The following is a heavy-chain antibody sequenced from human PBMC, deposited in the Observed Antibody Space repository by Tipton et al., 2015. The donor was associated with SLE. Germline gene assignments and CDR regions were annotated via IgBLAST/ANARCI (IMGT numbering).Heavy chain of an antibody. J-gene: IGHJ5*02. D-gene: IGHD6-19*01. V-gene: IGHV4-34*01. Sequence: LRLSCAASGFTFSSYSMNWVRQAPGKGLEWIGEINHSGSTNYNPSLKSRVTISVDTSKNQFSLKLSSVTAADTAVYYCASVAVAGQESNWFDPWGQGTLVTVSS. CDR2: INHSGST. CDR1: GFTFSSYS. CDR3: ASVAVAGQESNWFDP.